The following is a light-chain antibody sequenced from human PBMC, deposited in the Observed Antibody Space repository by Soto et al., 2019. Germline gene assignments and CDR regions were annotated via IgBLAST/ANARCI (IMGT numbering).Light chain of an antibody. J-gene: IGKJ4*01. CDR1: QSVSSSY. CDR2: GAF. Sequence: EIAMTQSPGTLSLSPGERATLSCRASQSVSSSYLAWYQQKPGQAPRLLIHGAFSGATGIPDRFSGSGSGTDFTLTISRLEPEDFAVYYCQQYGSSPMAFGGGTNVQIK. CDR3: QQYGSSPMA. V-gene: IGKV3-20*01.